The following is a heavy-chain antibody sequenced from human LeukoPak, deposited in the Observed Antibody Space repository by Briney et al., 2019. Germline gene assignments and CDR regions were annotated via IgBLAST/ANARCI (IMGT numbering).Heavy chain of an antibody. CDR3: TTDRYVDYDFWSGYNY. Sequence: PGGSLRLSCAASGFTFRNAWMNWVRQAPGKGLEWVGRIKSKTDGGTTDYAAPVKGRFSISRDDSKNTLYLQMNSQKTEDTAVYYCTTDRYVDYDFWSGYNYWGQGTLVTVSS. J-gene: IGHJ4*02. V-gene: IGHV3-15*01. CDR2: IKSKTDGGTT. D-gene: IGHD3-3*01. CDR1: GFTFRNAW.